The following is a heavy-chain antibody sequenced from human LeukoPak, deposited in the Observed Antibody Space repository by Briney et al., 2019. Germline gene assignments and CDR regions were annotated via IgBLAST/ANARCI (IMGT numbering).Heavy chain of an antibody. Sequence: ASVKVSCKASGYTFTSYDINWVRQATGQGLEWMGWMNPNSGNTGYAQNFQGRVTMTRNTSISTAYMELSRLRSDDTAVYYCARVPRIVGAIFDYWGQGTLVTVSS. D-gene: IGHD1-26*01. CDR2: MNPNSGNT. V-gene: IGHV1-8*01. J-gene: IGHJ4*02. CDR1: GYTFTSYD. CDR3: ARVPRIVGAIFDY.